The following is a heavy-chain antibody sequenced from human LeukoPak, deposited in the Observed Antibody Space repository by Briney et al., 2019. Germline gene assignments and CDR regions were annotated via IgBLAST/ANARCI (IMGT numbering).Heavy chain of an antibody. CDR2: IYYGGST. D-gene: IGHD2-21*01. CDR3: AKMIVVVRPAAFNI. CDR1: GHSISSYS. V-gene: IGHV4-59*01. J-gene: IGHJ3*02. Sequence: SETLSLTCNVSGHSISSYSWSWSRQPPGKGLEWIGNIYYGGSTSYNPSLKSRVTISIDTSNNLFSLNLRSVTAADTAVYYYAKMIVVVRPAAFNIWGQGTMVTVSS.